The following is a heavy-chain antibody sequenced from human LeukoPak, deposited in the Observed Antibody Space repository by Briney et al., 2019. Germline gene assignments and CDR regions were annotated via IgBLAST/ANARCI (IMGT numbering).Heavy chain of an antibody. J-gene: IGHJ4*02. V-gene: IGHV3-53*01. CDR3: ASCKDGYNYFGY. CDR1: GFTVSSNY. D-gene: IGHD5-24*01. Sequence: GGSLRLSCAASGFTVSSNYMSWVRQAPGKGLEWVSAIYSGGSTYYADSVKGRSTISRDNSKNTLYLQMNSLRAEDTAVYYCASCKDGYNYFGYWGQGTLVTVSS. CDR2: IYSGGST.